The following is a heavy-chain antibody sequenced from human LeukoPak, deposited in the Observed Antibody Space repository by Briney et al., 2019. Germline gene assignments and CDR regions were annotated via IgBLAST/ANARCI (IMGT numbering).Heavy chain of an antibody. V-gene: IGHV1-2*02. J-gene: IGHJ4*02. D-gene: IGHD2-2*01. Sequence: ASVKVSCKASGYTFTGYYMHWVRQAPGQGLEWMGWINPNSGGTNYAQKFQGRVTMTRDTSISTAYMELSRLRSDDTAVYYCAREPLGYRSSTSCNLFDYWGQGTLVTVSS. CDR1: GYTFTGYY. CDR3: AREPLGYRSSTSCNLFDY. CDR2: INPNSGGT.